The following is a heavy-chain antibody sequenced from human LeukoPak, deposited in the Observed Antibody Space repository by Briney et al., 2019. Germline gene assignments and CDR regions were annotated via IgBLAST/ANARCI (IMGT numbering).Heavy chain of an antibody. CDR1: GGSFSGYY. V-gene: IGHV4-34*01. J-gene: IGHJ3*02. CDR3: ARWGRGMATIRPVAFDI. CDR2: INHSGST. D-gene: IGHD5-24*01. Sequence: SETLSHTCAVYGGSFSGYYWSWIRQPPGKGLEWIGEINHSGSTNYNPSLKSRVTISVDTSKNQFSLKLSSVTAADTAVYYCARWGRGMATIRPVAFDILGQGTMVTVSS.